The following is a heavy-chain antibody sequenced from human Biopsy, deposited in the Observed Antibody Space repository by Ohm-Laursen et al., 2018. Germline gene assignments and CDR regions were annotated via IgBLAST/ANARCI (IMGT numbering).Heavy chain of an antibody. V-gene: IGHV4-61*01. CDR3: ARGMRSSGWPYFDS. D-gene: IGHD6-19*01. CDR2: IYDRGSTA. Sequence: GTLSLTCTVSGDSVSSGSFYWTWIRQPPGQGLEYIGHIYDRGSTANYNPSLESRVTMSVDTPKNQFSLKLSSVTAADTAIYYCARGMRSSGWPYFDSWGQGTLVTVSS. CDR1: GDSVSSGSFY. J-gene: IGHJ4*02.